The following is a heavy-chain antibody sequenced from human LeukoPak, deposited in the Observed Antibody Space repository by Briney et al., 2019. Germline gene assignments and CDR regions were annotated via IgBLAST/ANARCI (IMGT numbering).Heavy chain of an antibody. CDR1: GYTFTSYG. D-gene: IGHD2-15*01. CDR2: INTNTGNP. CDR3: ARDMWGGSWPLYYYYYYGMDV. J-gene: IGHJ6*02. Sequence: ASVKVSCKASGYTFTSYGISWVRQAPGQGLEWMGWINTNTGNPTYARGFTGRFVFSLDTSVSTAYLQISSLKAEDTAVYYCARDMWGGSWPLYYYYYYGMDVWGQGTTVTVSS. V-gene: IGHV7-4-1*02.